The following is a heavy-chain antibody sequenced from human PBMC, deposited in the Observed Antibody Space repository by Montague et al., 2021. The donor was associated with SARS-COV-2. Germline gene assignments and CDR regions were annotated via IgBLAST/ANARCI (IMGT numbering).Heavy chain of an antibody. J-gene: IGHJ4*02. V-gene: IGHV4-59*01. D-gene: IGHD6-13*01. CDR2: IYYSGST. CDR3: ARAPIYRSSWYAYFDY. CDR1: GGSISSYY. Sequence: SETLSLTCTVSGGSISSYYWSWIRQPPGKGLEWIGYIYYSGSTNYNPSLKSRVTLSKDTSKNQFSLRLTSVTAADTAMYFCARAPIYRSSWYAYFDYWGQGTLVTVSS.